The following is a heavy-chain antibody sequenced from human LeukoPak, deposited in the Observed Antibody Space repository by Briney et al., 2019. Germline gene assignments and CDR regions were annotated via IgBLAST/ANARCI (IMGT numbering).Heavy chain of an antibody. CDR1: GFTFSFYW. CDR3: ARDRDYYDSSGYQRNRQDYGMDV. Sequence: GGSLRLSCEASGFTFSFYWMSWVRQAPGKGLEWVANIKKDGSEEYYVDSVKGRFTISRDNAKNSLYLQMNSLRAEDTAVYYCARDRDYYDSSGYQRNRQDYGMDVWGQGTTVTVSS. J-gene: IGHJ6*02. CDR2: IKKDGSEE. V-gene: IGHV3-7*03. D-gene: IGHD3-22*01.